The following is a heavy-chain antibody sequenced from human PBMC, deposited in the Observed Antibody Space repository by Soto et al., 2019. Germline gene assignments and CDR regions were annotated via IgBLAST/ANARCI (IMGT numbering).Heavy chain of an antibody. J-gene: IGHJ4*02. CDR3: ARPSSDYGDWGWSLAY. V-gene: IGHV1-18*01. CDR1: GYTFTGYA. Sequence: QVQLVQSGAEVKNPGASVTVSCKASGYTFTGYAISWVRQATGQGLEWMGWISAHNGNTNFAQKFQDRVTRTTDTSTSTAYMELRSLRSDDTAVYYCARPSSDYGDWGWSLAYWGQGTLVTVSS. CDR2: ISAHNGNT. D-gene: IGHD4-17*01.